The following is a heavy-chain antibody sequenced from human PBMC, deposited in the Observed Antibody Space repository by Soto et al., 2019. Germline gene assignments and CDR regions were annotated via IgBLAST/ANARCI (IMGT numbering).Heavy chain of an antibody. D-gene: IGHD3-10*01. J-gene: IGHJ4*02. CDR1: GFTVSSYY. Sequence: PGGSLRLSCAASGFTVSSYYMNWVRLVPEKGLEWVSVIYSSGPTFYADAVRGRFTISRDNSKNTLFLQMNSLRAEDTAIYYCAKKVNSGSGSQFFDYWGQGTLVTVSS. CDR3: AKKVNSGSGSQFFDY. CDR2: IYSSGPT. V-gene: IGHV3-53*01.